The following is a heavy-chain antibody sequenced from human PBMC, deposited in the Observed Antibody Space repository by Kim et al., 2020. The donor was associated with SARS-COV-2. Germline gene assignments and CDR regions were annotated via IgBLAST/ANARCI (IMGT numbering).Heavy chain of an antibody. CDR3: ARLSITGTYFDY. Sequence: YSPSFQGQVTISADKSISTAYLQWSSLKASDTAIYYCARLSITGTYFDYWGQGTLVTVSS. J-gene: IGHJ4*02. D-gene: IGHD1-7*01. V-gene: IGHV5-51*01.